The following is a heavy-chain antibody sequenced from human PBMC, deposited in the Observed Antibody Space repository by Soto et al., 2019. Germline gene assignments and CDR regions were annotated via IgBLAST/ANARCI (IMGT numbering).Heavy chain of an antibody. D-gene: IGHD5-18*01. CDR2: IWYDGSNK. Sequence: GGSLRLSCAASGFTFSSYGMHWVRQAPGKGLEWVAVIWYDGSNKYYAEYVKGRFTISRDNSKNTLYLQMNSLRAEDTAVYYCARELRGYKDYWGQGTLVTVSS. CDR3: ARELRGYKDY. V-gene: IGHV3-33*01. CDR1: GFTFSSYG. J-gene: IGHJ4*02.